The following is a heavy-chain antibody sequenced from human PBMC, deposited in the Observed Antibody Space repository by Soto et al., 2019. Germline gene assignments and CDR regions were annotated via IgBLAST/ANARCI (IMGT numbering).Heavy chain of an antibody. CDR1: GFTSSSYD. V-gene: IGHV3-13*01. J-gene: IGHJ6*02. D-gene: IGHD3-10*01. Sequence: GGSLRLSCAASGFTSSSYDMHWVRQATGKGLEWVSAIGTAGDTYYPGSVKGRFTISRENAKNSLYLQMNSLRAEDTAVYYCARAFSSISSITMVRGVTYGMYVWGQLTTVTVSS. CDR3: ARAFSSISSITMVRGVTYGMYV. CDR2: IGTAGDT.